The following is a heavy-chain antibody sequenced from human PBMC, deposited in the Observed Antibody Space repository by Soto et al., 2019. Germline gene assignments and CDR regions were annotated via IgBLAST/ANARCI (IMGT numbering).Heavy chain of an antibody. V-gene: IGHV3-23*01. CDR3: AKDAFSIAAPFVY. CDR1: GFTFSSYG. CDR2: ISGSGGST. D-gene: IGHD6-6*01. Sequence: GESLKISCAASGFTFSSYGISWVRQAPGKGLEWVSGISGSGGSTYADSVKGRFTISRDXXXXXLXLXMXXXXAEXTAVYYCAKDAFSIAAPFVYWGQGALVTVSS. J-gene: IGHJ4*02.